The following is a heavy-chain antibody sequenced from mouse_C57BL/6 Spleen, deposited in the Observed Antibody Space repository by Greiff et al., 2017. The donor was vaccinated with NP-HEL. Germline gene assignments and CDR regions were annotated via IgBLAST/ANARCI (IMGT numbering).Heavy chain of an antibody. CDR1: GYTFTSYG. CDR3: ARRGTTVVATKGWYFDV. J-gene: IGHJ1*03. V-gene: IGHV1-81*01. CDR2: IYPRSGNT. Sequence: QVHVKQSGAELARPGASVKLSCKASGYTFTSYGISWVKQRTGQGLEWIGEIYPRSGNTYYNEKFKGKATLTADKSSSTAYMELRSLTSEDAAVYFCARRGTTVVATKGWYFDVWGTGTTVTVSS. D-gene: IGHD1-1*01.